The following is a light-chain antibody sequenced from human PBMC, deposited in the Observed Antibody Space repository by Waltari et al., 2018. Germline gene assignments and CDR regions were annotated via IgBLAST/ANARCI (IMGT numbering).Light chain of an antibody. Sequence: DIQMTQSPSTLSASVGDRVTITCRASQSISSWLAWYQQEPGKAPKLLIYKASSLESGVPSRFSGSGSGTEFTLTISSLQPDDFATYYCQQYNSYPGTFGQGTKVEIK. CDR2: KAS. V-gene: IGKV1-5*03. CDR1: QSISSW. CDR3: QQYNSYPGT. J-gene: IGKJ1*01.